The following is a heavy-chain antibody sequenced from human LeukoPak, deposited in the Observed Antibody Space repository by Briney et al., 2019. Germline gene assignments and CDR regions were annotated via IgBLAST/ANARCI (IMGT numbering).Heavy chain of an antibody. CDR3: ARDYGSGTADFDY. CDR2: IYPGDSDT. D-gene: IGHD3-10*01. V-gene: IGHV5-51*01. J-gene: IGHJ4*02. Sequence: GESLKISCKGSGCNFTTYWIGWVRQMPGKGLEWMGIIYPGDSDTRYSPSFQGQVTISADKSISTAYLQWSSLKASDTAMYYCARDYGSGTADFDYWGQGTLVTVSS. CDR1: GCNFTTYW.